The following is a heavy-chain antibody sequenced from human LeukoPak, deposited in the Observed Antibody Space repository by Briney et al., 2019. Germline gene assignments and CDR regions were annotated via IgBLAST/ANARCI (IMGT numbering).Heavy chain of an antibody. V-gene: IGHV3-21*01. J-gene: IGHJ4*02. D-gene: IGHD6-13*01. CDR1: GFAFSSYI. CDR3: ARGLAAAGTRGGVCDY. Sequence: PGGSETLPCAASGFAFSSYIVNWVRQAPGKGLEWVSSISSSSSYIYYADSVKGRFTISIDNAKNSLYLQMNSLRAEDTAVYYCARGLAAAGTRGGVCDYWGQGTVVTVSS. CDR2: ISSSSSYI.